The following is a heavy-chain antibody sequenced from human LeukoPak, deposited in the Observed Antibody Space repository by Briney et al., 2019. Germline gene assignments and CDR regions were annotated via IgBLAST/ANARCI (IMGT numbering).Heavy chain of an antibody. Sequence: GGSLRLSCAASGFTFSSYIMNWVRQAPGKGLEWVSSISSSSSYIYYADSVKGRFTISRDNAKNSLYLQMNSLRAEDTAVYYCARDIRGYFDYWGQGTLVTVSS. V-gene: IGHV3-21*01. J-gene: IGHJ4*01. CDR1: GFTFSSYI. CDR2: ISSSSSYI. D-gene: IGHD2-2*02. CDR3: ARDIRGYFDY.